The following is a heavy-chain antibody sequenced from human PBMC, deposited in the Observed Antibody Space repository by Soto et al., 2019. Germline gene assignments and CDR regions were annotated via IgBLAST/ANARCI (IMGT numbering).Heavy chain of an antibody. Sequence: GGSLRLSCAATGFTVSSNYMTWVRQAPGKGLEWVSGIYSGGGTGYADSVKGRFTISRDNSKNTMYLQMNSLRAEDTAVYYCEFVINDYAYYGKDVSGQARMGTVS. D-gene: IGHD5-12*01. CDR3: EFVINDYAYYGKDV. CDR1: GFTVSSNY. CDR2: IYSGGGT. J-gene: IGHJ6*02. V-gene: IGHV3-66*01.